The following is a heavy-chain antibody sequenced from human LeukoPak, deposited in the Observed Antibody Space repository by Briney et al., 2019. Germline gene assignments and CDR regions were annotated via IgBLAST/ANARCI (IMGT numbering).Heavy chain of an antibody. CDR2: IWYDGSNK. CDR3: ARDASPDIVVVPAASYYYYYGMDV. V-gene: IGHV3-33*01. J-gene: IGHJ6*02. Sequence: GGSLRLSCAVSGFTFSSYGMHWLRQAPGKGLEWVAVIWYDGSNKYYADSVKGRFTISRDNSKNTLYLQMNSLRAEDTAVYYCARDASPDIVVVPAASYYYYYGMDVWGQGTTVTVSS. CDR1: GFTFSSYG. D-gene: IGHD2-2*01.